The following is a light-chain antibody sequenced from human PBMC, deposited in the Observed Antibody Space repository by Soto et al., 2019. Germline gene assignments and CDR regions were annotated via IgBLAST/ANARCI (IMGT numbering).Light chain of an antibody. CDR3: QHYNNYPLT. CDR1: QSINSR. J-gene: IGKJ4*01. CDR2: DAS. V-gene: IGKV1-5*01. Sequence: DIQMTHSPSTLSASVGDRVTISCRASQSINSRVAWFQQKPGKAPKLLIYDASILESGVPSSFRGSGSGTEFTLTISSLQPDDFATYYCQHYNNYPLTLGGGTKVEIK.